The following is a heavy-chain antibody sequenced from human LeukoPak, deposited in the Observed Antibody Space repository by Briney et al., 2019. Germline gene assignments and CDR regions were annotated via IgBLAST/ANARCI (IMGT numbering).Heavy chain of an antibody. Sequence: ASVKVSCKASGYTFTSYYMHWVRQAPGQGLEWMGIINPSGGSTSYAQKFQGRVTMTRDTSTSTVYMELSSLRSEDTAVYYCARAEIYCSGGSCGLDYWGQGTLVTVSS. CDR2: INPSGGST. J-gene: IGHJ4*02. V-gene: IGHV1-46*01. CDR1: GYTFTSYY. CDR3: ARAEIYCSGGSCGLDY. D-gene: IGHD2-15*01.